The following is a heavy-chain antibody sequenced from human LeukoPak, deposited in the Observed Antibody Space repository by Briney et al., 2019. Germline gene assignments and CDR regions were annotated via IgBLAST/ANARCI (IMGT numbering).Heavy chain of an antibody. Sequence: PGGSLRLSCAASGFTFSSYDMHRVRQATGKGLEWVSAIGTAGDTYYPGSVKGRFTISRENAKNSLYLQMNSLRAEDTAVYYCARDSDCSSTSCYHTGVFDPWGQGTLVTVSS. D-gene: IGHD2-2*01. J-gene: IGHJ5*02. CDR1: GFTFSSYD. CDR3: ARDSDCSSTSCYHTGVFDP. V-gene: IGHV3-13*01. CDR2: IGTAGDT.